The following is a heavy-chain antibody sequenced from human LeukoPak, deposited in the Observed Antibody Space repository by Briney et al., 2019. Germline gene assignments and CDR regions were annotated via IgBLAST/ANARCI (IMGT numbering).Heavy chain of an antibody. CDR1: GFTFSSYG. CDR2: IRFDGTNK. Sequence: GGSLRLSCIASGFTFSSYGMHWVRQAPGKGLEWVAFIRFDGTNKYYADSVKGRFTISRDNSKNTLYLQMNSLRAEDTAVYYCAKAPRHRGISMVRGVREDHYMDVWGKGTTVTISS. J-gene: IGHJ6*03. CDR3: AKAPRHRGISMVRGVREDHYMDV. V-gene: IGHV3-30*02. D-gene: IGHD3-10*01.